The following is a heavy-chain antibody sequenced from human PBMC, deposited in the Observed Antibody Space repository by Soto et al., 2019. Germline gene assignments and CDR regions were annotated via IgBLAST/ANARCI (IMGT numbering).Heavy chain of an antibody. D-gene: IGHD3-10*01. CDR3: RSGVRVSNWSRGWFVP. CDR1: GGSISTSNW. J-gene: IGHJ5*02. CDR2: IYHTGTT. V-gene: IGHV4-4*02. Sequence: SETLSLTCTISGGSISTSNWWSWVRQPPGKGLEWIGEIYHTGTTNYNPSLKNRVTLSVDTSNNHFSLNLSSVTAADTAIYYFRSGVRVSNWSRGWFVP.